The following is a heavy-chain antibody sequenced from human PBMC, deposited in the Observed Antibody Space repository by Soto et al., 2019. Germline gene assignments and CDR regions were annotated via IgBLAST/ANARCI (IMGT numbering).Heavy chain of an antibody. J-gene: IGHJ4*02. Sequence: GGSLRLSCTASGFTFGYYAMSWVRQAPGKGLEWVGFIRSKAYGGTTEYAASVKGRFTISRDDSKSIAYLQMNSLKTEDTAVYYXTRTFYSSGWYQPLFDYWGQGTLVTVSS. CDR1: GFTFGYYA. D-gene: IGHD6-19*01. CDR2: IRSKAYGGTT. CDR3: TRTFYSSGWYQPLFDY. V-gene: IGHV3-49*04.